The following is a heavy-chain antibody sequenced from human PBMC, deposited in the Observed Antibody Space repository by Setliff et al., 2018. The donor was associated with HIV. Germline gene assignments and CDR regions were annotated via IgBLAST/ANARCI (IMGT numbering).Heavy chain of an antibody. D-gene: IGHD6-6*01. CDR1: GFTFDSYA. CDR2: ISGSGQST. V-gene: IGHV3-23*01. CDR3: AKEPKLGGIAAPFDY. J-gene: IGHJ4*02. Sequence: GGSLRLSCAASGFTFDSYAMGWVRQAPGKGLEWISSISGSGQSTYYADSVKGRFIISRDNSKNTVYLQMNSLRAEDTAVHYCAKEPKLGGIAAPFDYWGQGTLVTVSS.